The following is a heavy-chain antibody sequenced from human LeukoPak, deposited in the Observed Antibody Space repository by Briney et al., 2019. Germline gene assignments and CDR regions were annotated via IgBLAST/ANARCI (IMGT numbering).Heavy chain of an antibody. CDR2: IYYSGST. V-gene: IGHV4-39*01. CDR3: ARRYCSGGSCYYFDY. CDR1: GGSISSSSYY. J-gene: IGHJ4*02. D-gene: IGHD2-15*01. Sequence: KPSETLSLTCTVSGGSISSSSYYWGWIRQPPGKGLEWIGSIYYSGSTYYNPSLKSRVTISVDTSKNQFSLKLGSVTAADTAVYYCARRYCSGGSCYYFDYWGQGTLVTVSS.